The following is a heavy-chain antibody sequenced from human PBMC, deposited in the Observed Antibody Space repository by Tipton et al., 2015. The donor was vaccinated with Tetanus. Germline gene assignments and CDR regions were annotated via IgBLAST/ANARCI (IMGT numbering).Heavy chain of an antibody. J-gene: IGHJ4*02. CDR3: ARGAAVAGTFDY. D-gene: IGHD6-19*01. Sequence: QLVQSGAEVKKPGSSVKVSCKASGGTFSSYAISWVRQAPGQGLEWMGWINPNSGGTNYAQKFQGWVTTTRDTSISTAYMELSRLRSDDTAVYYCARGAAVAGTFDYWGQGTLVTVSS. CDR1: GGTFSSYA. V-gene: IGHV1-2*04. CDR2: INPNSGGT.